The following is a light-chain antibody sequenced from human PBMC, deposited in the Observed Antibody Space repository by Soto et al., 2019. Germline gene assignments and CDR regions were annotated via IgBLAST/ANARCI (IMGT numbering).Light chain of an antibody. J-gene: IGKJ1*01. V-gene: IGKV1-39*01. CDR1: QSIRPY. Sequence: DIQMTQSPSSLSASVGDRVTITCRASQSIRPYLNWYQQKPGKDPQLLIYDATSLQSGVPSSFSVSGSGPYLSLTISSLQPEDFATSHCQQSSTTPSTFGPGTKVEIK. CDR2: DAT. CDR3: QQSSTTPST.